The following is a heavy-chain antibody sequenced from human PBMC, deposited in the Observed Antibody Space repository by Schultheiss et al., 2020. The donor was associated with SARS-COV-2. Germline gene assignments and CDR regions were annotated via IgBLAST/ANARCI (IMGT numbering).Heavy chain of an antibody. CDR2: INHSENT. V-gene: IGHV4-61*01. J-gene: IGHJ5*02. CDR3: ARGSEGFDP. CDR1: GGSVSSVSYY. Sequence: SQTLSLTCTVSGGSVSSVSYYYSWIRQPPGKGLEWIGEINHSENTNYNPSLQSRVTMSVDVSKKQLSLRLSSVTAADSAVYYCARGSEGFDPWGQGTQVTVSS.